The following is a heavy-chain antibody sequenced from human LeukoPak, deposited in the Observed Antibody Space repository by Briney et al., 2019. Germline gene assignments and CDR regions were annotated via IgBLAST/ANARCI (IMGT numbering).Heavy chain of an antibody. CDR2: IYYSGST. V-gene: IGHV4-59*08. J-gene: IGHJ6*02. CDR1: GGSISSYY. Sequence: SETLSLTCTDSGGSISSYYWSWIRQPPGKGLEWIGYIYYSGSTNYNPSLKSRVTISVDTSKNQFSLKLSSVTAADTAVYYCARHADLYYYGMDVWGQGTTVTVSS. CDR3: ARHADLYYYGMDV.